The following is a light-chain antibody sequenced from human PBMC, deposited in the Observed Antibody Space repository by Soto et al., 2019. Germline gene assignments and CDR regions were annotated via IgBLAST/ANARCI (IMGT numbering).Light chain of an antibody. CDR3: CSKAGSHPYV. V-gene: IGLV2-8*01. CDR1: SSDVGGYNY. CDR2: EVT. Sequence: QSALPQPPSASGSPGQSVTISCAGTSSDVGGYNYGSWYQQHPGKAPRLLISEVTKRPSGVPDRLSGSKSGNPASLTGSGLQADHEAEYHCCSKAGSHPYVFGTGTKLTVL. J-gene: IGLJ1*01.